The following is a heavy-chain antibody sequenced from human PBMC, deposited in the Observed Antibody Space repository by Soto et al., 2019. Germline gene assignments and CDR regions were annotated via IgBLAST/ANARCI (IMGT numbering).Heavy chain of an antibody. CDR1: GGTFSSYG. V-gene: IGHV1-18*01. J-gene: IGHJ5*02. Sequence: GASVKVSCKASGGTFSSYGISWVRQAPGQGLEWMGWISAYNGNTNYAQKLQGRVTMTTDTSTSTAYMELRSLRSDDTAVYYCARTHPIYENWFDPWGQGTLVTVSS. CDR2: ISAYNGNT. D-gene: IGHD3-9*01. CDR3: ARTHPIYENWFDP.